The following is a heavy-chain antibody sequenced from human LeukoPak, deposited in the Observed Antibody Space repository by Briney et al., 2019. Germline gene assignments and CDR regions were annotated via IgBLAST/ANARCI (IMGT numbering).Heavy chain of an antibody. CDR3: ARVRDYSSSICHYYFDY. D-gene: IGHD2-2*01. J-gene: IGHJ4*02. CDR1: GGSISSYY. Sequence: SETLSLTCTVSGGSISSYYWSWIRQPPGKGLEWIGYIYYSGSTNYNPSLKSRVTISVDTSKNQFSMKLSSVTAADTAVYYCARVRDYSSSICHYYFDYWGQGTLVTVSS. V-gene: IGHV4-59*01. CDR2: IYYSGST.